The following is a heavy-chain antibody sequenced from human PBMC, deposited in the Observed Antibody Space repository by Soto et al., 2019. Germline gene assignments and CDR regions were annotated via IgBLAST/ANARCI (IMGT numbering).Heavy chain of an antibody. CDR1: GGSISSGGYY. CDR2: IYYSGST. V-gene: IGHV4-31*03. CDR3: ARERCSGGSCYYFDY. D-gene: IGHD2-15*01. Sequence: QVQLQESGPGLVKPSQTLSLTCTVSGGSISSGGYYWSWIRQHPGKGLEWIGYIYYSGSTYYTPSLKSRVTISVDTSKNQFSLKLSSVTAADTAVYYCARERCSGGSCYYFDYWGQGTLVTVSS. J-gene: IGHJ4*02.